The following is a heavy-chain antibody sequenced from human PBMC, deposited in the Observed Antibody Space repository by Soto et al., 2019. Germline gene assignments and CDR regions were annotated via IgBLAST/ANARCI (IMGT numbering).Heavy chain of an antibody. CDR1: GGSISSSDYY. J-gene: IGHJ5*02. V-gene: IGHV4-31*03. Sequence: QVQLQESGPGLVKPSQTLSLTCTVSGGSISSSDYYWSWIRQHPGKGLEWIGYIYYSGRAYYNPSLKRRVTLSVDTSKTLYGLKVTCVTAADTAVYYCAREVSPNSRGCDTVLVCWFDPWGQGTLVTVSS. D-gene: IGHD6-19*01. CDR3: AREVSPNSRGCDTVLVCWFDP. CDR2: IYYSGRA.